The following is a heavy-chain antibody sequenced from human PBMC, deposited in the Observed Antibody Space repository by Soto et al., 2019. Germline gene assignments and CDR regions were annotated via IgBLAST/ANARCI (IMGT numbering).Heavy chain of an antibody. Sequence: PGGSLRLSCAGSGFTFSSYSMNWVRQAPGKGLEWVSSISSNSNYIYNADSVKGRFTISRDNARNSLFLQMHSLRAEDTAVYYCAKDVLGYEPNYGMDVWGQGTTVTVSS. CDR3: AKDVLGYEPNYGMDV. CDR2: ISSNSNYI. CDR1: GFTFSSYS. V-gene: IGHV3-21*01. D-gene: IGHD2-8*01. J-gene: IGHJ6*02.